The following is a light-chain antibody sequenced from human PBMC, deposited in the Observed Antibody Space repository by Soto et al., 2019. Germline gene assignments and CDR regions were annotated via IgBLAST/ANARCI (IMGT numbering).Light chain of an antibody. CDR1: SSDVGGYNY. CDR3: SSYTTRSTVV. Sequence: QSALTQPASVSGSPGQSIAISCTGTSSDVGGYNYVSWYQQHPGKAPKLMIYDVSVRPSGVSDRFSGSKSDNTASLTISGLQAEDEAHYYCSSYTTRSTVVFGGGTKLTVL. V-gene: IGLV2-14*01. J-gene: IGLJ2*01. CDR2: DVS.